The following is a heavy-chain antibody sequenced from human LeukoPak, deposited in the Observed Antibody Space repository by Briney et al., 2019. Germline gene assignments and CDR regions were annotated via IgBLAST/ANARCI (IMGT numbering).Heavy chain of an antibody. D-gene: IGHD5-12*01. V-gene: IGHV3-15*01. CDR1: GFTFSNAW. J-gene: IGHJ4*02. CDR2: IKSKTDGGTT. CDR3: TTDFRGYEPFDY. Sequence: GGSLRLSCAASGFTFSNAWMSWVRQAPGKGLEWVGRIKSKTDGGTTDYAAPVKGRFAISRDDSKNTLYLHMNSLKTEDTAVYYCTTDFRGYEPFDYWGQGTLVTVSS.